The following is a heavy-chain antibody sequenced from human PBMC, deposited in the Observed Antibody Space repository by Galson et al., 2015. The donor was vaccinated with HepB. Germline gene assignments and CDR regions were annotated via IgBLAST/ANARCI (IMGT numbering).Heavy chain of an antibody. V-gene: IGHV3-23*01. J-gene: IGHJ3*02. CDR3: AKVDVMITFGGVIVNDAFDI. Sequence: SLRLSCAASGFTFSSYAMSWVRQAPGKGLEWVSAISGSGSSTYYADSVKGRFTISRDNSKNTLYLQMNSLRAEDTAVYYCAKVDVMITFGGVIVNDAFDIWGQGTMVTVSS. CDR1: GFTFSSYA. CDR2: ISGSGSST. D-gene: IGHD3-16*02.